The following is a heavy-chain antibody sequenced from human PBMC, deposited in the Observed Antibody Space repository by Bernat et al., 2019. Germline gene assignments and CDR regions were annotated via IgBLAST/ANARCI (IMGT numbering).Heavy chain of an antibody. CDR3: ARRYCSGGTCPNNWFEP. V-gene: IGHV5-51*01. D-gene: IGHD2-15*01. CDR1: GYSFTNYW. J-gene: IGHJ5*02. Sequence: EVQLVQSGAAVKKPGESLKISCKASGYSFTNYWLGWVRQMPGKGLEWMGIIYPGDSETRYSPSFQGQVTISADKSISTAYMQWSRLKAADTAMYYCARRYCSGGTCPNNWFEPWGQGTLVTVSS. CDR2: IYPGDSET.